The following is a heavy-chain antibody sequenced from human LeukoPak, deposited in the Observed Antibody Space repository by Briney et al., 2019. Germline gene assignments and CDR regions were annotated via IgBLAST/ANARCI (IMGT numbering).Heavy chain of an antibody. D-gene: IGHD2-2*01. Sequence: GGSLRLSCAASGFTFSSYWMSWVRQAPGKGLEWVANVKQDGSEKNYVDSVKGRFTISRDNAKNSLYLQMNSLRAEDTAMYYCARDTRGESDYWGHGTLVTVSS. CDR2: VKQDGSEK. J-gene: IGHJ4*01. V-gene: IGHV3-7*01. CDR3: ARDTRGESDY. CDR1: GFTFSSYW.